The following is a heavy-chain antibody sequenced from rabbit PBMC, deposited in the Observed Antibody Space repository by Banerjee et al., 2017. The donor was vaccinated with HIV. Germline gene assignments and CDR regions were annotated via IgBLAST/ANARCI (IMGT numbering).Heavy chain of an antibody. V-gene: IGHV1S43*01. CDR2: IYTDSDGT. Sequence: QEQLKESGGDLVKPEGSLTLTCTASGFSFSSNYDMCWVRQAPGKGLEWIACIYTDSDGTSYSTYVNGRCTITRNTSLNTVTLQMTSLTAADTASYFCARDLAGVIGWNFNLWGQGTLVTVS. CDR3: ARDLAGVIGWNFNL. D-gene: IGHD4-1*01. J-gene: IGHJ4*01. CDR1: GFSFSSNYD.